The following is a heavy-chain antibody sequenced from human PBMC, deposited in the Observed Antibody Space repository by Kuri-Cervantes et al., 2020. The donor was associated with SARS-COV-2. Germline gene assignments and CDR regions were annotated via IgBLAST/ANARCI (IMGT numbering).Heavy chain of an antibody. J-gene: IGHJ6*02. CDR1: GYTFTSYG. CDR2: ISAYNGNT. V-gene: IGHV1-18*01. CDR3: ARETLPPLTDILTGYYYYYYGMDV. D-gene: IGHD3-9*01. Sequence: ASVKVSCKASGYTFTSYGISWVRQAPGQGLEWMGWISAYNGNTNYAQKLQGRVTMTTDTPTSTAYMELRSLRSDDTAVYYCARETLPPLTDILTGYYYYYYGMDVWGQGTTVTVSS.